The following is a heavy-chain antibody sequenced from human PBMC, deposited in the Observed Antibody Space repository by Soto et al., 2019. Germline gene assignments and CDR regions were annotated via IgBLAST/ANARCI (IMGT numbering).Heavy chain of an antibody. CDR2: ISYDGSNK. CDR3: ARDPSFILAARLDY. CDR1: GFTFSSYA. V-gene: IGHV3-30-3*01. Sequence: GGSLRLSCAASGFTFSSYAMHWVRQAPGKGLEWVAVISYDGSNKYYADSVKGRFTISRDNSKNTLYLQMNSLRAEDTAVYYCARDPSFILAARLDYWGQGTLVTVSS. J-gene: IGHJ4*02. D-gene: IGHD6-6*01.